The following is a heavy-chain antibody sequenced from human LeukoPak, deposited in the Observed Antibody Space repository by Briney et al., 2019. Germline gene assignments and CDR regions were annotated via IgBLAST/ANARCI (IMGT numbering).Heavy chain of an antibody. CDR3: AKEGGIVVVVAATRLFDP. CDR1: GFTFSSYA. J-gene: IGHJ5*02. D-gene: IGHD2-15*01. CDR2: ISGSGGST. V-gene: IGHV3-23*01. Sequence: PGGSLRLSCAASGFTFSSYAMSWVRQAPGKGLEWVSAISGSGGSTYYADSVKGRFTISRDNSKNTLYLQMNSLRAEDTAVYYCAKEGGIVVVVAATRLFDPWGQGTLVTVSS.